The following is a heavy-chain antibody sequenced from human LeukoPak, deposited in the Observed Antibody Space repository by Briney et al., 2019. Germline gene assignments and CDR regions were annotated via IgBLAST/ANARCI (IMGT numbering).Heavy chain of an antibody. CDR1: GFTFGSYE. V-gene: IGHV3-48*03. J-gene: IGHJ4*02. Sequence: GGSLRLSCVASGFTFGSYEMNWVRQAPGKWLEWASYISSSGSGSTIYYADSVKGRFTISRDNAKNSLYLQMNNLRAEDTAIYYCARFSGYSSGWYMDYWGQGTLVTVSS. D-gene: IGHD6-19*01. CDR2: ISSSGSGSTI. CDR3: ARFSGYSSGWYMDY.